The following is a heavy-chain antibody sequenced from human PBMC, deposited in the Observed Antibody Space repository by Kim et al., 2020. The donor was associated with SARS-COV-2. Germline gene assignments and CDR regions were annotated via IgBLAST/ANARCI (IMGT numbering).Heavy chain of an antibody. CDR2: INPSGGST. Sequence: ASVKVSCKASGYTFTSYYMHWVRQAPGQGLEWMGIINPSGGSTSYAQKSQGRVTMTRDTSTSTVYMELSSLRSEDTAVYYCARYCSGGSCYPTYYYYYGMDVWGQGTTVTVSS. D-gene: IGHD2-15*01. CDR3: ARYCSGGSCYPTYYYYYGMDV. J-gene: IGHJ6*02. CDR1: GYTFTSYY. V-gene: IGHV1-46*01.